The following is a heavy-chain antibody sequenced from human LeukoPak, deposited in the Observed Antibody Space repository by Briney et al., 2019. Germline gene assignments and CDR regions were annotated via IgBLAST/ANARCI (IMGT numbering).Heavy chain of an antibody. CDR2: LYYSGSA. CDR3: ARGVGRGIAGS. CDR1: GGSISTYF. V-gene: IGHV4-59*01. Sequence: SETLSLTCSVSGGSISTYFWSWIRQPPGKGLEWIGCLYYSGSATYNPSLKSRVTISVDTSKNQFSLQLTSVTAADTAVYYCARGVGRGIAGSWGQGTLVTVSS. J-gene: IGHJ5*02. D-gene: IGHD6-13*01.